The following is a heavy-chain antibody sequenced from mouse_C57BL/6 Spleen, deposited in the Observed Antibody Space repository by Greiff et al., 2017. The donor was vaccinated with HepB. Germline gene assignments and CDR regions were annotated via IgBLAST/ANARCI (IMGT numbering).Heavy chain of an antibody. Sequence: QVQLQQPGAELVMPGASVKLSCKASGYTFTSYWMHWVKQRPGQGLEWIGEIDPSDSYTNYNQKFKGKSTLTVDKSSSTAYMQLSSLTSEDSAVYYCARVTTVSSWYFDVWGTGTTVTVSS. CDR1: GYTFTSYW. D-gene: IGHD1-1*01. CDR2: IDPSDSYT. CDR3: ARVTTVSSWYFDV. J-gene: IGHJ1*03. V-gene: IGHV1-69*01.